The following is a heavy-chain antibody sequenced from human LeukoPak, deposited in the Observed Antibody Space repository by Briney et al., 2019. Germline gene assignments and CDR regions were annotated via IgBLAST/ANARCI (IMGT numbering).Heavy chain of an antibody. Sequence: GESLKISCETSGYRFASYWIGWVRQMPGKGLEWMGIIYPGDSDTRYSPSFQGQVTISVDKSISTAYLQWSSLKASDTAMYYCASSAYSSTWYGEGFFQHWGQGTLVTVSS. J-gene: IGHJ1*01. V-gene: IGHV5-51*01. CDR1: GYRFASYW. CDR2: IYPGDSDT. CDR3: ASSAYSSTWYGEGFFQH. D-gene: IGHD6-13*01.